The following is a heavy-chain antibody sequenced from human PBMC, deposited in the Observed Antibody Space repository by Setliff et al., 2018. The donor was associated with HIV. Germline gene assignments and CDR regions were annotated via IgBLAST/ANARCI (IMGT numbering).Heavy chain of an antibody. J-gene: IGHJ4*02. D-gene: IGHD3-3*01. V-gene: IGHV4-59*11. CDR2: IYYNGNT. CDR1: GGSISSRY. Sequence: KPSETLSLTCTVSGGSISSRYWSWIRQPPGKGLEWIGTIYYNGNTNYSPSLKSRVTISEDTSKKQVSLKLRSVTAADTAVYYCARGIDNFWTGYFAWGQGTLVTVSS. CDR3: ARGIDNFWTGYFA.